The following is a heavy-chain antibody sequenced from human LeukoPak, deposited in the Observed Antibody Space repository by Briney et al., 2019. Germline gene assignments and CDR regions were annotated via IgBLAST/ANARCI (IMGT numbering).Heavy chain of an antibody. CDR3: ARGRTFDY. CDR2: INHSGST. CDR1: GGSFSAYY. V-gene: IGHV4-34*01. J-gene: IGHJ4*02. Sequence: PSETLSLTCAVYGGSFSAYYWSLIRQPPGKGLEWIGEINHSGSTNYNPSLKSRVTISVDTSKNQFSLKLSSVTAADTAVYYCARGRTFDYWGQGTLVTVSS.